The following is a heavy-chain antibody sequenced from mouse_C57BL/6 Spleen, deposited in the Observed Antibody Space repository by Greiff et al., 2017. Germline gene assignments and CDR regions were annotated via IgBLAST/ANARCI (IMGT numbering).Heavy chain of an antibody. Sequence: VQLQQSGAELVKPEASVKMSCKASGYTFTTYPIEWMKQNHGKSLEWIGNFHPYNDDTKYNEKFKGKATLTVEKSSSTVYLELSRLTSDDSAVYYCARGIYYDYEGFAYWGQGTLVTVSA. CDR3: ARGIYYDYEGFAY. J-gene: IGHJ3*01. CDR2: FHPYNDDT. V-gene: IGHV1-47*01. CDR1: GYTFTTYP. D-gene: IGHD2-4*01.